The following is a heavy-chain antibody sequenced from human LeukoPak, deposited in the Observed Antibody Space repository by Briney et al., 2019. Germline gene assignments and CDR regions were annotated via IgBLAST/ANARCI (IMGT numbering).Heavy chain of an antibody. V-gene: IGHV3-53*01. CDR2: IHTSGDT. CDR1: ALTGSHEY. J-gene: IGHJ4*02. CDR3: IVFGDSIH. Sequence: PGGSLRLSCAASALTGSHEYVSWVRQAPGKGLGWVSAIHTSGDTCYADSGKGRFTISRDTSKNTLYLQIDSLRVEDAAVYYCIVFGDSIHWGQATLVTVSS. D-gene: IGHD4-17*01.